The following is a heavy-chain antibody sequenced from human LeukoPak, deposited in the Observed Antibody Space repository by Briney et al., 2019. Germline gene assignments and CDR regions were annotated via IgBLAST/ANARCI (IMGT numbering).Heavy chain of an antibody. Sequence: SGGSLRLSCAASGFTFSDYYMSWIRQAPGKGLEWVSYISSSGSTIYYADSVKGRFTISRDNAKNSLYLQMNSLRAEDTAVYYCASGVEAVASTGPFDYWGQGTLVTVSS. CDR2: ISSSGSTI. D-gene: IGHD6-19*01. J-gene: IGHJ4*02. V-gene: IGHV3-11*01. CDR1: GFTFSDYY. CDR3: ASGVEAVASTGPFDY.